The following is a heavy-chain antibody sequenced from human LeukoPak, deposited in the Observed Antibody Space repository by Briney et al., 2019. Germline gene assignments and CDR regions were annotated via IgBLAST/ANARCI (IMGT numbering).Heavy chain of an antibody. CDR3: ARDCRGGSCYYFDY. CDR1: GFTFSSYG. J-gene: IGHJ4*02. V-gene: IGHV3-33*01. CDR2: IWYDGSSK. D-gene: IGHD2-15*01. Sequence: PGGTLRLSCAASGFTFSSYGIHWVRQAPAKALVEVAVIWYDGSSKYYADSVKRRFTISRDNPKNTLFLQMHSLRAEDTAVYHCARDCRGGSCYYFDYWGQGTLVTVSS.